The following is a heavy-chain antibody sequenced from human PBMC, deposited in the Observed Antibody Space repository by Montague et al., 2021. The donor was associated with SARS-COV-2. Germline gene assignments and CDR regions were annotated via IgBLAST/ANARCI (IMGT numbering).Heavy chain of an antibody. V-gene: IGHV4-39*01. Sequence: SETLSLTCTVSGASITRSSNHWGWIRQPPGKGLEWIGSTYHGGSTYYNPSLQSRVTISVDTSKNQVSLQLTSVTAADTAVYFCARRWDFFDSSGYYSHYFDYWGQGILVTVSS. CDR3: ARRWDFFDSSGYYSHYFDY. J-gene: IGHJ4*02. CDR2: TYHGGST. CDR1: GASITRSSNH. D-gene: IGHD3-22*01.